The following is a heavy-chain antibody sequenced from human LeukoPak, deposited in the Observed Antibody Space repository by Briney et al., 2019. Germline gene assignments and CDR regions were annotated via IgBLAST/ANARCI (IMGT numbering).Heavy chain of an antibody. CDR2: ITSSDNTR. V-gene: IGHV3-48*01. D-gene: IGHD6-19*01. CDR1: GFTFISYS. CDR3: AREGWIAVAGSSFDY. J-gene: IGHJ4*02. Sequence: PGGSLRLSCAASGFTFISYSMHWVRQAPGKGLEWVSYITSSDNTRYYADSVKGRFTISRDNAKNSLYLQMNSLRAEDTAMYYCAREGWIAVAGSSFDYWGQGTLVTVSS.